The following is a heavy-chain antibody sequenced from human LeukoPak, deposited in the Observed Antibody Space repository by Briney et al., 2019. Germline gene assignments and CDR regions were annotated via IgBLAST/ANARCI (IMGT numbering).Heavy chain of an antibody. D-gene: IGHD4/OR15-4a*01. J-gene: IGHJ4*02. Sequence: SETLSLTCAVYGGSFSGYYWSWIRQPPGKGLEWIGEINHSGSTNYNPSLKSRVTISVDTSKNQFSLKLSSVTAADTAVYYCARSSRALRDWGQGTLVTVSS. CDR1: GGSFSGYY. V-gene: IGHV4-34*01. CDR2: INHSGST. CDR3: ARSSRALRD.